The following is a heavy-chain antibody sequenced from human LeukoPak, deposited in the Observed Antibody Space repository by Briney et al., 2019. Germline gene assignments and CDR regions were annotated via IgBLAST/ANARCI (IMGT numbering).Heavy chain of an antibody. Sequence: SETLSLTCAVYGGSFSGYYWSWIRQPPGKGLEWIGEINHSGSTNYNPSLKSRVTISVDTSKNQFSLKLSSVTAADTAVYYCARGYGDYGYYYMDVWGKGTTVTVSS. D-gene: IGHD4-17*01. V-gene: IGHV4-34*01. CDR3: ARGYGDYGYYYMDV. J-gene: IGHJ6*03. CDR2: INHSGST. CDR1: GGSFSGYY.